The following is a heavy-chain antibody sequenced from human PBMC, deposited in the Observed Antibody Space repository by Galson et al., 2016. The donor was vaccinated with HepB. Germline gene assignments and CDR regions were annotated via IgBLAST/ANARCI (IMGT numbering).Heavy chain of an antibody. CDR2: IIPIFGTA. V-gene: IGHV1-69*06. D-gene: IGHD3-10*01. CDR1: GGNFDSHI. CDR3: AAPSSGTYNYYHVMDV. Sequence: SVKVSCKASGGNFDSHIITWVRQAPGQGLEWMGGIIPIFGTANYAQKFQGRVKITADKSTSTAYMELSGLRFEDTAVYFCAAPSSGTYNYYHVMDVWGQGTTVTGS. J-gene: IGHJ6*02.